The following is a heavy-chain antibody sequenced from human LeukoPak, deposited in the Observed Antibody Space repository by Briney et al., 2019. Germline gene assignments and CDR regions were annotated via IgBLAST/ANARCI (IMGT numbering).Heavy chain of an antibody. V-gene: IGHV4-39*07. J-gene: IGHJ4*02. CDR3: ARFGSGWHCFDY. D-gene: IGHD6-19*01. CDR1: GGSIYTRDYY. Sequence: PSGTLSLTCTVSGGSIYTRDYYWGWIRQPPGKGLEWIGEINHSGSTNYNPSLKSRVTISVDTSKNQFSLKLSSVTAADTAVYYCARFGSGWHCFDYWGQGTLVTVSS. CDR2: INHSGST.